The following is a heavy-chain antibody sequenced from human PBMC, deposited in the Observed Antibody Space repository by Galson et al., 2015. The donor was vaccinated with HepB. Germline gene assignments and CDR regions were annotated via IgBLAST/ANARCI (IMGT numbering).Heavy chain of an antibody. J-gene: IGHJ5*02. CDR1: GFSLSTSGMC. CDR2: IDWDDDK. Sequence: PALVKPTQTLTLTCTFSGFSLSTSGMCVSWIRQPPGKALEWLALIDWDDDKYYSTSLKTRLTISKDTSKNQVVLTMTNMDPVDTATYYCARLNAYGDQRWFDPWGQGTLVTVSS. D-gene: IGHD4-17*01. CDR3: ARLNAYGDQRWFDP. V-gene: IGHV2-70*01.